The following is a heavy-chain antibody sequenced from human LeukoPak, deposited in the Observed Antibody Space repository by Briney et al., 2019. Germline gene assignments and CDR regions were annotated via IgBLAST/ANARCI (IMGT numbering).Heavy chain of an antibody. CDR1: GYTFTSYG. J-gene: IGHJ4*02. D-gene: IGHD3-22*01. CDR2: ISAYNGNT. CDR3: ARNLNEYYYDSSGYYDY. V-gene: IGHV1-18*01. Sequence: ASVKVSCKAPGYTFTSYGISWVRQAPGQGLEWMGWISAYNGNTNYAQKLQGRVTMTTDTSTSTAYMELRSLRSDDTAVYYCARNLNEYYYDSSGYYDYWGQGTLVTVSS.